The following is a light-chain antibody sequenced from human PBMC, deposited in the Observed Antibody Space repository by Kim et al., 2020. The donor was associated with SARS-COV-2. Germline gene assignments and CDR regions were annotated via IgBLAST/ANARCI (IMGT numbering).Light chain of an antibody. CDR1: GSDVGSNTY. CDR2: DVR. J-gene: IGLJ2*01. V-gene: IGLV2-14*03. Sequence: PGQSITNPCTGTGSDVGSNTYVSWYQQHVGNAPKLLIYDVRNRPSGVSNRFSGSKSGDTASLTISGLQAEDEADYYCSSYRSGSTLFGGGTQLTVL. CDR3: SSYRSGSTL.